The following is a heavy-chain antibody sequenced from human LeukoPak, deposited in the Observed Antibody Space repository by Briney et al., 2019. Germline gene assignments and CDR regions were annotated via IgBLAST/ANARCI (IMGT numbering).Heavy chain of an antibody. CDR2: INHSGST. J-gene: IGHJ5*02. V-gene: IGHV4-34*01. D-gene: IGHD3-10*01. CDR1: GGSFSGYY. Sequence: PSETLSLTCAVYGGSFSGYYWSWIRQPPGKGLEWIGEINHSGSTNYNPSLKSRVTISVDTSKNQFSLKLSSVTAADTAVYYCARRGKYYYGSGSYYTLYNWFDPWGQGTLVTVSS. CDR3: ARRGKYYYGSGSYYTLYNWFDP.